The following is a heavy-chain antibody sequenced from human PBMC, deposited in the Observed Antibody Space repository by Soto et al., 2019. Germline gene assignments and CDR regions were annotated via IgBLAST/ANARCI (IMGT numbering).Heavy chain of an antibody. CDR3: SRLGSGSYYDY. V-gene: IGHV3-23*01. CDR1: GFTFSSYA. D-gene: IGHD1-26*01. CDR2: ISGSGGST. J-gene: IGHJ4*02. Sequence: EVQLLESGGGLVQPGGSLRLSCAASGFTFSSYAMRWVRQAPVKGLEWVSAISGSGGSTYYADSVKGRFTISRDNSKNTLYLQRNSLRAEDTGVYYCSRLGSGSYYDYWGQGTLVTVSS.